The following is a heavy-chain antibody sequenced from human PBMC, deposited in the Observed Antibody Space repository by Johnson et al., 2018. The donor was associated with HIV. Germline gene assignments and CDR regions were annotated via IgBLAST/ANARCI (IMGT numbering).Heavy chain of an antibody. CDR1: GFTFSSYA. J-gene: IGHJ3*02. CDR3: AKDLMYNWNDVGAFDI. V-gene: IGHV3-30-3*01. D-gene: IGHD1-1*01. CDR2: ISYDGSNK. Sequence: VQLVESGGGLVQPGGSLRLSCAASGFTFSSYAMHWVRQAPGKGLEWVAVISYDGSNKYYADSVKGRFTISRDNSKNTLYLQMNSLRAEDTAVYYCAKDLMYNWNDVGAFDIWCQGTMVTVSS.